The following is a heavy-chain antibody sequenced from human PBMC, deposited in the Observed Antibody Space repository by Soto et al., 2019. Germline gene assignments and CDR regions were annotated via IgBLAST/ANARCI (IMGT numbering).Heavy chain of an antibody. D-gene: IGHD2-2*01. V-gene: IGHV1-18*01. Sequence: ASVKVSCKASGYTFTSYGISWVRQAPGQGLEWMGWISAYNGNTNYAQKLQGRVTMTTDTSTSTAYMELRSLRSDDTAVYYCARDRGCSRTIFYPLDNDFDIWGQGTMVTVSS. J-gene: IGHJ3*02. CDR3: ARDRGCSRTIFYPLDNDFDI. CDR1: GYTFTSYG. CDR2: ISAYNGNT.